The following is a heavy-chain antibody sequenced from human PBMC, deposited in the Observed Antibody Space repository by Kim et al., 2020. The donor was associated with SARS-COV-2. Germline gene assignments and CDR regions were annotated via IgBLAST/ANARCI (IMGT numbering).Heavy chain of an antibody. V-gene: IGHV4-61*02. Sequence: SETLSLTCTVSGGSISSGSYYWSWIRQPAGKGLEWIGRIYTSGSTNYNPSLKSRVTISVDTSKNQFSLKLSSVTAADTAVYYCARSITMVRGFYGMDVWGQGTTVTVSS. CDR1: GGSISSGSYY. CDR2: IYTSGST. CDR3: ARSITMVRGFYGMDV. J-gene: IGHJ6*02. D-gene: IGHD3-10*01.